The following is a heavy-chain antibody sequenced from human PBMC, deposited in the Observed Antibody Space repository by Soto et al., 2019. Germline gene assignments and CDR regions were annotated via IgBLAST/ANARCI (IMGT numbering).Heavy chain of an antibody. V-gene: IGHV4-39*02. CDR1: GGSISSSSYY. J-gene: IGHJ5*02. CDR3: ERDGLLIEWLRLRWFDP. D-gene: IGHD5-12*01. Sequence: SETLSLTCTVSGGSISSSSYYWGWIRQPPGEGLEWIGSIYYSGSTYYNPSLKSRVTISVDTSKNQFSLKLSSVTAADTAVYYCERDGLLIEWLRLRWFDPWGQGTLVTVSS. CDR2: IYYSGST.